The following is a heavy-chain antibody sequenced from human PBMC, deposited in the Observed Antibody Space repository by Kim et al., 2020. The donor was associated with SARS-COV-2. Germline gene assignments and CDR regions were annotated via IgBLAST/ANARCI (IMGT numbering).Heavy chain of an antibody. V-gene: IGHV1-18*01. D-gene: IGHD2-21*01. Sequence: ASVKVSCKTSGYTFTNYDINWVRHAPGQGLEWMGRINGYNGNTNYAQKLQGRVTMTTDTSTRTAYMELRSLRSDDTAVYYCAREIGGDNAVNYCGQGSLVAVSS. CDR3: AREIGGDNAVNY. CDR1: GYTFTNYD. J-gene: IGHJ4*02. CDR2: INGYNGNT.